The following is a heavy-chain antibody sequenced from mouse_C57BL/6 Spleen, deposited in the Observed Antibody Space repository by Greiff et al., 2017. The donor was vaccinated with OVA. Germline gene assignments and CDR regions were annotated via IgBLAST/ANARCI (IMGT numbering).Heavy chain of an antibody. J-gene: IGHJ2*01. CDR1: GYTFTSYW. V-gene: IGHV1-7*01. D-gene: IGHD1-1*01. Sequence: VQGVESGAELAKPGASVKLSCKASGYTFTSYWMHWVKQRPGQGLEWIGYINPSSGYTKYNQKFKDKATLTADKSSSTAYMQLSSLTYEDSAVYYCARGITTVVATDFDYWGQGTTLTVSS. CDR2: INPSSGYT. CDR3: ARGITTVVATDFDY.